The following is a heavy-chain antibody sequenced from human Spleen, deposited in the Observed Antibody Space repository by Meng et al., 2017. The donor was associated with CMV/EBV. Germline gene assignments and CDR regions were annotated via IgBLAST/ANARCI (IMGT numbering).Heavy chain of an antibody. CDR2: ISGSGGST. CDR1: GFTFSSYA. Sequence: GESLKISCAASGFTFSSYAMSWVRQAPGKGLEWVSAISGSGGSTYYADSVKGRFTISRDNSKNTLYLQMNSLRAEDTAVYYCARDVPYDESGYYGAFDIWGQGTLITVSS. D-gene: IGHD3-22*01. CDR3: ARDVPYDESGYYGAFDI. V-gene: IGHV3-23*01. J-gene: IGHJ3*02.